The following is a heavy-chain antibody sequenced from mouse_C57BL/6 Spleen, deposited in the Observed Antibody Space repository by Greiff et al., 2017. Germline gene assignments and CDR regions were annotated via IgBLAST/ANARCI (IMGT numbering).Heavy chain of an antibody. V-gene: IGHV5-17*01. CDR3: ARPDYYGGSPHWFAY. CDR1: GFTFSDYA. CDR2: ISSGSSTI. Sequence: EVHLVESGGGLVKPGASLKLSCAASGFTFSDYAMHWVRQAPEKGLEWVAYISSGSSTIYYADTVKGRFTISRDNSTNTLFLQMTSLRSEDTAMYYCARPDYYGGSPHWFAYWGQGTLVTVSA. D-gene: IGHD1-1*01. J-gene: IGHJ3*01.